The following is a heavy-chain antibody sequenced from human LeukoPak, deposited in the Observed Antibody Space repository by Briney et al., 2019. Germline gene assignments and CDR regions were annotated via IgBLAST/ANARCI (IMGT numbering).Heavy chain of an antibody. CDR2: MYSGGST. CDR1: GFTVSSNY. J-gene: IGHJ4*02. V-gene: IGHV3-53*01. Sequence: GGSLRLSCAASGFTVSSNYMTWVRQAPGRGLEWVSTMYSGGSTYYADSVKGRFTISRHSSKNTLYLQMNSLRAEDTAVYYCAKTSDYYFSFDYWGQGTLVTVSS. D-gene: IGHD3-22*01. CDR3: AKTSDYYFSFDY.